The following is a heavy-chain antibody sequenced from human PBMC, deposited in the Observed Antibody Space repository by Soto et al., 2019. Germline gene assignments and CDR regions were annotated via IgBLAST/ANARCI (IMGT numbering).Heavy chain of an antibody. CDR2: VSYSGST. CDR1: GASISTTSYY. CDR3: SSRRDVGSHLGDFYYGMDV. Sequence: QLQLQESGPGLVKPSETLALTCGVSGASISTTSYYWGWIRQPPGNGLEWIGSVSYSGSTYYNASLKSRVTMSVDTSKNQFSLKLSSVTAADTAVYFCSSRRDVGSHLGDFYYGMDVWGQGTTVTVSS. V-gene: IGHV4-39*01. D-gene: IGHD1-1*01. J-gene: IGHJ6*02.